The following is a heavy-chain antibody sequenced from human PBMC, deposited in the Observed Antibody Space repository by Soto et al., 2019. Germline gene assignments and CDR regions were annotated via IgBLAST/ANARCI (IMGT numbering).Heavy chain of an antibody. D-gene: IGHD3-16*01. CDR1: GFTFSYHN. CDR2: TKTKTDSHTT. CDR3: VRDDWGRLDV. Sequence: GGSLRLSCAPSGFTFSYHNMDWVRQAPGKGLEWVGRTKTKTDSHTTEYAASVEGRFTISRDDSKNSLHLQMSSLKTEDTAVYYCVRDDWGRLDVWGQGTTVTVSS. V-gene: IGHV3-72*01. J-gene: IGHJ6*02.